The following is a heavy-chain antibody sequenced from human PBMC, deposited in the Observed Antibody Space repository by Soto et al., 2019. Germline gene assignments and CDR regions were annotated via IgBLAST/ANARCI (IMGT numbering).Heavy chain of an antibody. CDR2: IGSGSP. J-gene: IGHJ5*02. CDR1: GFTFSGYA. CDR3: AVDLGSSWYHYNSFAP. D-gene: IGHD6-13*01. Sequence: VQVLESGGGLVQPGGSLRLSCAASGFTFSGYAMSWVRQAPGKGLEWVSAIGSGSPFYADSVKGRFTISRDNANSMLYLHMNCLRVADTAVYFCAVDLGSSWYHYNSFAPGGQGTLVTVSS. V-gene: IGHV3-23*01.